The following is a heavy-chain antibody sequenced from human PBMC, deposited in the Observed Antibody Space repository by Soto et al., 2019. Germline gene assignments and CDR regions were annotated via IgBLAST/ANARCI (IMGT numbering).Heavy chain of an antibody. D-gene: IGHD6-19*01. CDR1: GGSISSGGYY. J-gene: IGHJ6*02. V-gene: IGHV4-31*03. CDR2: IYYSGST. CDR3: ARGGIAVAGTVYYYGMDV. Sequence: QVQLQESGPGLVKPSQTLSLTCTVSGGSISSGGYYWSWIRQHPGKGLEWIGYIYYSGSTYYNPSLKSRVTISVDTSKNQFSLKLSSVTAADTAVYYCARGGIAVAGTVYYYGMDVWGQGTTVTVSS.